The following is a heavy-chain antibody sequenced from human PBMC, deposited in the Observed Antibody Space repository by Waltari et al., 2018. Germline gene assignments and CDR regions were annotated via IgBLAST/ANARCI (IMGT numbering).Heavy chain of an antibody. CDR2: LGSGAAGETT. Sequence: WLMEVRQARGKGRESISRLGSGAAGETTEYGPFMQGRFTLSRDEAKERMYLPMSRLEFEDTAMYYCATNSIGWFSTWGQGTQVTVTA. CDR1: W. J-gene: IGHJ5*02. CDR3: ATNSIGWFST. D-gene: IGHD3-22*01. V-gene: IGHV3-15*04.